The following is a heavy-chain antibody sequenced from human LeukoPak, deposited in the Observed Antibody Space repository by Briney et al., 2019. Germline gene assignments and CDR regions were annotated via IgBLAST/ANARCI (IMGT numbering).Heavy chain of an antibody. J-gene: IGHJ3*02. V-gene: IGHV3-23*01. CDR1: GFTFSSYA. Sequence: GGSLRLSCAASGFTFSSYAMSWVRQAPGKGLEWVSAISGSGGSTYYADSVKGRFTISRDNSKNTLYLQMNSLGAEDTAVYYCAKEPRNAGRIQLWFSGDAFDIWGQGTMVTVSS. CDR3: AKEPRNAGRIQLWFSGDAFDI. D-gene: IGHD5-18*01. CDR2: ISGSGGST.